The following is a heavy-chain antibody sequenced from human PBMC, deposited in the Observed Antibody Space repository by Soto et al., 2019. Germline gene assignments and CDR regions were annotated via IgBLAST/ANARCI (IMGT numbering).Heavy chain of an antibody. J-gene: IGHJ4*02. CDR3: ARDNYGGTLEF. CDR1: GGSILNGGHY. Sequence: SETLSLTCTVSGGSILNGGHYWTWIRQPPGKGLEWIGKIFFSGNTHYNTALKSRLSFSVDRAKNQFSLNLTSVTAADTAIYYRARDNYGGTLEFWGPATLVTVYS. CDR2: IFFSGNT. D-gene: IGHD4-17*01. V-gene: IGHV4-31*03.